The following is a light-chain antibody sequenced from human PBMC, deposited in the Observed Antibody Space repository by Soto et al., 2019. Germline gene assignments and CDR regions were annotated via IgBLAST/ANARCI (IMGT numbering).Light chain of an antibody. CDR2: EVV. V-gene: IGLV2-14*01. CDR1: SRDIGAYNY. J-gene: IGLJ2*01. Sequence: QSALTQPASVSGSPGQSISISCSGTSRDIGAYNYVSWYLQHPGKAPKLMIYEVVNRPSGVSNRFSGSKSGNTASLTISGLQAEDEADYYCGTWDSSLSAGVFGGGTKVTVL. CDR3: GTWDSSLSAGV.